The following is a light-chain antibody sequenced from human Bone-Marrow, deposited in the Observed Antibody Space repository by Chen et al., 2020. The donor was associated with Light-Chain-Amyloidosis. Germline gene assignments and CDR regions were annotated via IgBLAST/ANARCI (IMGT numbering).Light chain of an antibody. CDR3: QQEYHLPPYT. CDR2: GAS. J-gene: IGKJ2*01. V-gene: IGKV3D-7*01. Sequence: PGERVTLSCRASQSVSSSYLTWYQQKPGQAPRLLIYGASTRATSIPARFSGSGSGTDFTLTISSLQPEDFAVYYCQQEYHLPPYTFGQGTKLEIK. CDR1: QSVSSSY.